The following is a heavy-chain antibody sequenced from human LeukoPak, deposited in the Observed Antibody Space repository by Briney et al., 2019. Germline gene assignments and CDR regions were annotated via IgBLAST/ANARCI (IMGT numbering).Heavy chain of an antibody. CDR1: GFTFSSYE. CDR3: ARDPLVRGVYFDN. Sequence: GGSLRFSCAASGFTFSSYEMNWVRQAPGKGLEWVSYISSSGSIIYYADSVKGRFTFSRDNAKNSLYLQMNNLRPEDTAVYYCARDPLVRGVYFDNWGQGTLVTVSS. J-gene: IGHJ4*02. V-gene: IGHV3-48*03. CDR2: ISSSGSII. D-gene: IGHD3-10*01.